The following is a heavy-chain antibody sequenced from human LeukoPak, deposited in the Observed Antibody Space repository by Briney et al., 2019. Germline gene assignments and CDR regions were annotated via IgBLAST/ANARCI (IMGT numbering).Heavy chain of an antibody. CDR3: AAAVYDSSGYYVDY. V-gene: IGHV1-58*01. CDR2: IVVGSGNT. CDR1: GFAFTSSA. J-gene: IGHJ4*02. Sequence: AVKVSCKASGFAFTSSAVQWVRQARGQRPEWIGWIVVGSGNTNYAQKFQERVTITRDMSTSTGYMELSSLRSEDTAVYYCAAAVYDSSGYYVDYWGQGTLVTVSS. D-gene: IGHD3-22*01.